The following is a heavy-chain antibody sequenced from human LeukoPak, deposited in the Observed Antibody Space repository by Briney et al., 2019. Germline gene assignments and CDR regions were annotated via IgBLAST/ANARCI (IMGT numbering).Heavy chain of an antibody. CDR2: IYTSGST. Sequence: SETLSLTCTVSGGSISSSSYYWGWIRQPPGKGLEWIGRIYTSGSTNYNPSLKSRVTMSVDTSKNQFSLKLSSVTAADTAVYYCARAPLYYGSGSYFLGVEYYMDVWGKGTTVTISS. D-gene: IGHD3-10*01. CDR3: ARAPLYYGSGSYFLGVEYYMDV. CDR1: GGSISSSSYY. V-gene: IGHV4-61*05. J-gene: IGHJ6*03.